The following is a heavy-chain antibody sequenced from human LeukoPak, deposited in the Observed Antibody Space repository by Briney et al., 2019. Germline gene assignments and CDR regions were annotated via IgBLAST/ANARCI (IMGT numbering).Heavy chain of an antibody. CDR2: MWEDGTNK. V-gene: IGHV3-33*01. CDR1: GFTFSRYG. Sequence: LPGRSLRLSCAASGFTFSRYGMHWVRQAPGKGLEWGAPMWEDGTNKYYADSVKGRFTISRENSKNTLYLQMNSLRAEDPAVYYCAREPEYSSGWPYFFDFWGQGTLVTVSS. D-gene: IGHD6-19*01. J-gene: IGHJ4*02. CDR3: AREPEYSSGWPYFFDF.